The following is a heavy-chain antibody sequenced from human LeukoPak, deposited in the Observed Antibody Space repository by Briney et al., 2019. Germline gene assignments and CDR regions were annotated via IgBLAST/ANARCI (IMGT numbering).Heavy chain of an antibody. CDR3: ARSDYPGDGFDV. Sequence: SVTLSLTCAVYGGSFSGYYWSWIRQPPGKGLGWIGEINYRGSTKYNPSLKSRVTISVDRSKNQFSLKLTSVTAADTAMFYCARSDYPGDGFDVWDQGTMVTVSS. CDR2: INYRGST. J-gene: IGHJ3*01. D-gene: IGHD4-17*01. CDR1: GGSFSGYY. V-gene: IGHV4-34*01.